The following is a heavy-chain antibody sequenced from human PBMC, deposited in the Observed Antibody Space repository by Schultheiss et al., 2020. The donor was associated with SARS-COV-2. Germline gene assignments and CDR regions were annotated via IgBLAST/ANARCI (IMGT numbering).Heavy chain of an antibody. CDR3: AKDKLLATEDY. CDR1: GFTFSSYA. D-gene: IGHD2-15*01. CDR2: IGTAGDP. Sequence: GGSLRLSCAASGFTFSSYAMSWVRQAPGKGLEWVSAIGTAGDPYYPGSVKGRFTISRENAKNTLYLQMNSLRAEDTAVYYCAKDKLLATEDYWGQGTLVTVAS. J-gene: IGHJ4*02. V-gene: IGHV3-23*01.